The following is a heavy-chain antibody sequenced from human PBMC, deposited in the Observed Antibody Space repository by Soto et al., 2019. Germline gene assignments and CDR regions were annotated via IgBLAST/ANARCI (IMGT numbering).Heavy chain of an antibody. CDR2: IIPIFGTA. Sequence: SVKVSCKASGGTFSSYAISWVRQAPGQGLEWMGGIIPIFGTANYAQKFQGRVTITADESTSTAYMELSSLRSEDTAVYYCARDPLARPPQTGYYYGMDVWGQGTTVTVS. V-gene: IGHV1-69*13. D-gene: IGHD6-6*01. CDR1: GGTFSSYA. CDR3: ARDPLARPPQTGYYYGMDV. J-gene: IGHJ6*02.